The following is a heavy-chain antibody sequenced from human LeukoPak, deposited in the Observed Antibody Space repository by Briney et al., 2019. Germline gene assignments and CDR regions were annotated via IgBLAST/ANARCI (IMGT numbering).Heavy chain of an antibody. D-gene: IGHD6-19*01. J-gene: IGHJ3*02. CDR3: AILGQWLVVDAFDI. CDR1: GFTFSSYS. Sequence: PGGSLRLSCAASGFTFSSYSMNWVRQAPGKGLEWVSSISSSSSYIYYADSVKGRFTISRDNAKNSLYLQMNSLRAEDTAVYYCAILGQWLVVDAFDIWGQGTMVTVSS. CDR2: ISSSSSYI. V-gene: IGHV3-21*01.